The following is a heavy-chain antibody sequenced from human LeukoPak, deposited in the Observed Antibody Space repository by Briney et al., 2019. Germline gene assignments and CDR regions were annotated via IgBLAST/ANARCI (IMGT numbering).Heavy chain of an antibody. CDR2: INPNSGGT. V-gene: IGHV1-2*02. Sequence: ASVKVSCKASGYTFTGYYMHWVRQAPGQGLEWMGWINPNSGGTNYAQKFQGRVTMTRDTSISTAYMELSRLRSDDTAVYYCAGDTSSTRINWFDPWGQGTLVTVSS. CDR1: GYTFTGYY. D-gene: IGHD2-2*01. J-gene: IGHJ5*02. CDR3: AGDTSSTRINWFDP.